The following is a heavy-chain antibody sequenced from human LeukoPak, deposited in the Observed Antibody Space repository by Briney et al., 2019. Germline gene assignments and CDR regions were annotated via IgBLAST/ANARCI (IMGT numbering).Heavy chain of an antibody. V-gene: IGHV3-11*05. J-gene: IGHJ4*02. CDR1: GFAFSDYF. Sequence: GGSLRLSCAASGFAFSDYFMSWVRQAPGKGLEWVSYISSSPSNTNYADSVKGPFTISRDNAKNSLYLQMNSLSAEDTAVYYCARGGTYLPDYWGQGALVTVSS. CDR2: ISSSPSNT. CDR3: ARGGTYLPDY. D-gene: IGHD1-14*01.